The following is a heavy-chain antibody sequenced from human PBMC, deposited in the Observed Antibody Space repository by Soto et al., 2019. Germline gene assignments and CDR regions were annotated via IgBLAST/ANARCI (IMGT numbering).Heavy chain of an antibody. V-gene: IGHV3-30-3*01. CDR2: ISYDGNNK. D-gene: IGHD5-12*01. CDR3: ARDRGIYISRYYYYGMDV. CDR1: GFTFSSYS. J-gene: IGHJ6*02. Sequence: QAQLVASGGGVAQPGRSLRLSCAASGFTFSSYSMHWVRQAPGKGLEWVAVISYDGNNKYYADSEKGRFTISRDNSKNTVYLHMNSLRGDDTAIYYCARDRGIYISRYYYYGMDVWGQGATVTVSS.